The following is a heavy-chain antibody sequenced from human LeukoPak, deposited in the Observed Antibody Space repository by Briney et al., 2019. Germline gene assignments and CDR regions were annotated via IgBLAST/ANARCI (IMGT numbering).Heavy chain of an antibody. CDR2: ISGSSSST. CDR3: AKRAGSGYYRWSFDY. CDR1: GFTFSSYA. V-gene: IGHV3-23*01. D-gene: IGHD3-22*01. J-gene: IGHJ4*02. Sequence: GGSLRPSCAASGFTFSSYAMSWVRQAPGKGLEWVSAISGSSSSTYYADSVKGRFTISRDNSKNTLYLQMDSLRAEDTALYYCAKRAGSGYYRWSFDYWGQGTLVTVSS.